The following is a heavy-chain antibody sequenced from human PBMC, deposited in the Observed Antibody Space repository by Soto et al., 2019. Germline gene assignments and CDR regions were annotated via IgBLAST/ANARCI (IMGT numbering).Heavy chain of an antibody. J-gene: IGHJ4*02. Sequence: PSETLSLTCTVSGGTISSSSYYWGWIRQPPGKGLEWIGSIYYSGSTYYNPSLKSRVTISVDTSKNQFSLKLSSVTAADTAVYYCARHYFDCSSTSCYFMAYIDYWGQGTLVTVSS. CDR1: GGTISSSSYY. D-gene: IGHD2-2*01. V-gene: IGHV4-39*01. CDR2: IYYSGST. CDR3: ARHYFDCSSTSCYFMAYIDY.